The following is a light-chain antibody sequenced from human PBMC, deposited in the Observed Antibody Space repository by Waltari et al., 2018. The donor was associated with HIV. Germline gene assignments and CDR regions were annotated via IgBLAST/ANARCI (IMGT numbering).Light chain of an antibody. CDR3: VGWDSSLSAYV. J-gene: IGLJ1*01. Sequence: SCSGSSSNIENDNVYWYQQLPGMTPKLLIYKNFLRPSGVPDRFAASKSGTSASLTISGLRSADEADYYCVGWDSSLSAYVFGAGTKVAVL. CDR2: KNF. CDR1: SSNIENDN. V-gene: IGLV1-47*01.